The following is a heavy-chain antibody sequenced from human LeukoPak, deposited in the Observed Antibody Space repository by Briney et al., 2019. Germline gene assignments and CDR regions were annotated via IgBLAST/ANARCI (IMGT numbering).Heavy chain of an antibody. V-gene: IGHV4-39*01. CDR2: IYYSGSA. J-gene: IGHJ5*02. D-gene: IGHD3-9*01. Sequence: PSETLSLTCTVSGGSISSSSSYWGWIRQPPGKGLEWIGTIYYSGSAYFNSSLKSRVTISVDTSKNQFSLQLSSVTAADTAVYYCVRLSKNYDILTGYEYNWLDPWGQGTLVTVSS. CDR1: GGSISSSSSY. CDR3: VRLSKNYDILTGYEYNWLDP.